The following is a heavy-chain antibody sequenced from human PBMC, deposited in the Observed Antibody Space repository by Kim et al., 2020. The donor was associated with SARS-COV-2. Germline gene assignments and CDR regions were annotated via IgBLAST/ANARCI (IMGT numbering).Heavy chain of an antibody. J-gene: IGHJ1*01. V-gene: IGHV3-7*03. Sequence: GGSLRLSCEASGFMFNSYWMAWVRQAPGKGLGWVASINEDGSKKHYEDSVNGRFTIARDNAKKSLFLQMNGLRAGDTALYHCVRVRVSDGYARRFHRWGQGTLVTVSS. CDR3: VRVRVSDGYARRFHR. CDR2: INEDGSKK. CDR1: GFMFNSYW. D-gene: IGHD2-15*01.